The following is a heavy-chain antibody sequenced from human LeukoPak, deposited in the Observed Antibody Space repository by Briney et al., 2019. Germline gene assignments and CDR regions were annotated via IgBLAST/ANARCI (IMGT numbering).Heavy chain of an antibody. V-gene: IGHV3-23*01. CDR1: GFTFSSYA. J-gene: IGHJ4*02. CDR3: AKDRAAYTMIVVDSYDY. D-gene: IGHD3-22*01. CDR2: ISGSGGST. Sequence: GGSLRLSCAAPGFTFSSYAMSWVRQAPGKGLEWVSAISGSGGSTYYADSVKGRFTISRDNSKNTLYLQMNSLRAEDTAVYYCAKDRAAYTMIVVDSYDYWGQGTLVTVSS.